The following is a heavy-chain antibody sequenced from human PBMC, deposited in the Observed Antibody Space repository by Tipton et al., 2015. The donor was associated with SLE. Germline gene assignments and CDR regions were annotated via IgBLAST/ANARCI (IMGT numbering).Heavy chain of an antibody. D-gene: IGHD3-22*01. CDR1: GFTFSSYW. CDR2: ISSSGSTI. CDR3: ARLGDGYYYDSSGYNY. V-gene: IGHV3-48*03. Sequence: SLRLSCAASGFTFSSYWMHWVRQAPGKGLEWVSYISSSGSTIYYADSVKGRFTLSRDNAKNSLYLQINSLRAEDTAVYYCARLGDGYYYDSSGYNYWGQGSLVSVSS. J-gene: IGHJ4*02.